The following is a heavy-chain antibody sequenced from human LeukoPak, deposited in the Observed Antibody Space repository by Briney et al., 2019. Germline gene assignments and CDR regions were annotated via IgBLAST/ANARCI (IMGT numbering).Heavy chain of an antibody. J-gene: IGHJ6*02. D-gene: IGHD4-17*01. V-gene: IGHV3-48*03. CDR3: ARDGDYAYGMDV. CDR1: GFTFSSYE. Sequence: GGSLRLSCAGSGFTFSSYEMNWVRQAPGKGLEWVSYISSSGSTIYYADSVKGQFTISRDNAKNSLYLQMNSLRAEDTAVYYCARDGDYAYGMDVWGQGTTVTVSS. CDR2: ISSSGSTI.